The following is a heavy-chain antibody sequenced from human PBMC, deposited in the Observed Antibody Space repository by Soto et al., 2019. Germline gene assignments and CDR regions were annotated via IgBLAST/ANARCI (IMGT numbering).Heavy chain of an antibody. CDR2: INHSGST. CDR3: ARQGGYDLVRIQSRRSSGFDY. CDR1: GGSFSGYY. D-gene: IGHD5-12*01. Sequence: SETLSLTCAVYGGSFSGYYWSWIRQPPGKGLEWIGEINHSGSTNYNPSLKSRVTISVDTSKNQFSLKLSSVTTADTAVYYCARQGGYDLVRIQSRRSSGFDYWGQGTLVTVSS. V-gene: IGHV4-34*01. J-gene: IGHJ4*02.